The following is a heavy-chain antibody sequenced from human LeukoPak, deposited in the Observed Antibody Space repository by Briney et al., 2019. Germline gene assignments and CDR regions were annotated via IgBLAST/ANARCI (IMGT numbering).Heavy chain of an antibody. J-gene: IGHJ4*02. V-gene: IGHV5-51*01. CDR2: IYTGDSDT. D-gene: IGHD5-12*01. CDR3: ARLGGYSGYEVDYY. Sequence: GESLKISCKGSGYTFINYWIGWVRHMPGKGLQWLGIIYTGDSDTKYSPSFQGQVTFSVDKSISTAYLHWSSLKASDTAMYYCARLGGYSGYEVDYYWGQGTLVTVSS. CDR1: GYTFINYW.